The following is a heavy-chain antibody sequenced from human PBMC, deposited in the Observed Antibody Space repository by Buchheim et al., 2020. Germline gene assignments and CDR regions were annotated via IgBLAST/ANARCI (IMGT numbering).Heavy chain of an antibody. Sequence: EVQLVESGGDLVQPGGSLRLSCAASRFSFSSYWMHWVRHAPGKGLVWVARINSDGRLTNYADSVKGRFTISRDNGKKTLYLQMNSLRAEDTAVYYCAAEPDSSWFDPWGQGTL. V-gene: IGHV3-74*01. CDR2: INSDGRLT. D-gene: IGHD6-13*01. CDR1: RFSFSSYW. CDR3: AAEPDSSWFDP. J-gene: IGHJ5*02.